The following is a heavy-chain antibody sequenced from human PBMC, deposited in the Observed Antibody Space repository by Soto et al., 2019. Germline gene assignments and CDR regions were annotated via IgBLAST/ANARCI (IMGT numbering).Heavy chain of an antibody. J-gene: IGHJ5*02. V-gene: IGHV1-69*13. CDR2: IIPIFGTA. CDR3: ARDRIGQQLVPRSGFDP. Sequence: ASVKVSCKASGGTFSSYAISWVRQAPGQGLEWMGGIIPIFGTANYAQKFQGRVTITADESTSTAYMELSSLRSEDTAVYYCARDRIGQQLVPRSGFDPWGQGTLVTVSS. D-gene: IGHD6-13*01. CDR1: GGTFSSYA.